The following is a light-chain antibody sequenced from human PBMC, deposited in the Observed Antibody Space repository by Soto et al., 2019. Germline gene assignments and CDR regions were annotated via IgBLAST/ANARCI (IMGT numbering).Light chain of an antibody. Sequence: VLTQSPGTLSLSPGERATLSCRASQTVNSNYLAWYQQKPGQAPRLLIYGASNRATGIPDRFSGSGSGTDFTLTISRLEPEDFAVYYCQQYGSSVSYTFGQGTKLEIK. CDR1: QTVNSNY. J-gene: IGKJ2*01. V-gene: IGKV3-20*01. CDR2: GAS. CDR3: QQYGSSVSYT.